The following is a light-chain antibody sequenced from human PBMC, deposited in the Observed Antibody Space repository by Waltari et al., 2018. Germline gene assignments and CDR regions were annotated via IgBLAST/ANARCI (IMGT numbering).Light chain of an antibody. J-gene: IGLJ3*02. CDR3: AAWDDSLTVR. CDR1: SSNIGSNF. V-gene: IGLV1-47*01. Sequence: QSVLTQPPSASGTPGQRVTISCSGSSSNIGSNFVCWYQHLPGTAPKLLIYRNDQRPSGFPYRFSGSRSGTSASLAISGLRSEDEADYYCAAWDDSLTVRFGGGTKLTVL. CDR2: RND.